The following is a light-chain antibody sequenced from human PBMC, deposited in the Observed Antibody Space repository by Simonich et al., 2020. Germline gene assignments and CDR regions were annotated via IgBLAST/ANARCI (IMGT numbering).Light chain of an antibody. V-gene: IGLV2-14*03. Sequence: QSALTQPASVSGSPGQSITISCPGTSSDVGGYNSVSWYQQLPGKAPKTMIYAVRIRPAGISKRCSGSKSGNTASLTISWRQAEDEADYYCSSYTSSSTLVVFGGGTKLTVL. J-gene: IGLJ2*01. CDR1: SSDVGGYNS. CDR2: AVR. CDR3: SSYTSSSTLVV.